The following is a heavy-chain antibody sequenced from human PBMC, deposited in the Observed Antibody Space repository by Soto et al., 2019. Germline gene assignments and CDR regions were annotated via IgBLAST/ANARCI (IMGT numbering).Heavy chain of an antibody. V-gene: IGHV3-21*06. CDR3: ARDSGAAKSYFHY. D-gene: IGHD2-15*01. CDR1: GFTFGTYT. J-gene: IGHJ4*02. CDR2: INSDSDYI. Sequence: RLSCAASGFTFGTYTMNWVRQAPGKGLEWVSSINSDSDYIYYADSVRGRFTISRDNAQSSLYLQMNSLRADDTAVYYCARDSGAAKSYFHYWGQGVLVTVST.